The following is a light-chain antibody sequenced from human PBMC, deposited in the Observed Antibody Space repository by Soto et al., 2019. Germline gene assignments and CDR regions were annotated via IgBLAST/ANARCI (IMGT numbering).Light chain of an antibody. Sequence: DIQMTQSPSAMPASVGVRVTITSRASEDICNYLNSFQHKPGEVPRRLIYAASQLYGGVSSRFRGSTSGTTFTLTISNFQPEFFATYFCLQHKTYPWTFGQGTKV. CDR2: AAS. CDR1: EDICNY. CDR3: LQHKTYPWT. J-gene: IGKJ1*01. V-gene: IGKV1-17*03.